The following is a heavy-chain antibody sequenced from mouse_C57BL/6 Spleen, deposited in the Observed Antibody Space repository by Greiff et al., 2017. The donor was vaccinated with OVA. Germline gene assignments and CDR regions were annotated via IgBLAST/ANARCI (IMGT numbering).Heavy chain of an antibody. Sequence: EVKLVESGGGLVKPGGSLKLSCAASGFTFSSYAMSWVRQTPEKRLEWVATISDGGSYTYYPDNVKGRFTISRDNAKNNLYLQMSHLKAEDTAMYYCSRAGEDAMDYWGQGTSVTVSA. J-gene: IGHJ4*01. CDR2: ISDGGSYT. CDR3: SRAGEDAMDY. V-gene: IGHV5-4*03. CDR1: GFTFSSYA.